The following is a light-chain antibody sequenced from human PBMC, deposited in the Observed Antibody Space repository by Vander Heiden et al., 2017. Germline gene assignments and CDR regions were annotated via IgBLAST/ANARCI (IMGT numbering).Light chain of an antibody. Sequence: QSVLTQPPSLSGAPGQRVTIPCTGSSSNIGAGYDVHWYQQLPGTAPKLLIYGNSNRHSGVPDRFSGSKSGTSASLAITGLQAEDEADYYCQSYDSSLSGPWVFGGGTKLTVL. V-gene: IGLV1-40*01. CDR2: GNS. CDR3: QSYDSSLSGPWV. CDR1: SSNIGAGYD. J-gene: IGLJ3*02.